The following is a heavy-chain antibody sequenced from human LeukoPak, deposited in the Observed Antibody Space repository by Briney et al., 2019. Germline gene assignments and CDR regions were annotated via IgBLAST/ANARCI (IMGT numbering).Heavy chain of an antibody. V-gene: IGHV3-23*01. D-gene: IGHD1-26*01. CDR3: AKGGSEWDLLGGFDY. CDR1: GFTFTTYA. J-gene: IGHJ4*02. Sequence: GGALRLSCAASGFTFTTYAMSWVRQTPGRGLEWVSNLSPGGSTYYADSVKGRFTISRDNSKNTLYLQMNSLRAEDTAVYYCAKGGSEWDLLGGFDYWGQGTLVTVSS. CDR2: LSPGGST.